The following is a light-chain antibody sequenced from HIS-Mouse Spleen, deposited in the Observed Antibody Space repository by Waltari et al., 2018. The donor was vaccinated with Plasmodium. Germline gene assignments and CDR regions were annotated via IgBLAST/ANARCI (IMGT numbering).Light chain of an antibody. J-gene: IGKJ3*01. V-gene: IGKV3-15*01. CDR3: QQYNNWSFT. CDR2: GAS. CDR1: QSVSRN. Sequence: EIVMTQSPATLSVSPGERATLSCRASQSVSRNLAWYQQNPGQATRRLIYGASTRATGSPARFSGSGSGTEFTLTISGLQSEDFAVYYCQQYNNWSFTFGPGTKVDIK.